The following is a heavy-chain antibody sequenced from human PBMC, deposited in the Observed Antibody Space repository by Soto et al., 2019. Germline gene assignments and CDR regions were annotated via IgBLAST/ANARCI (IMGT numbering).Heavy chain of an antibody. V-gene: IGHV4-30-4*01. D-gene: IGHD2-8*01. CDR3: AREIVPLTNDWYLDL. CDR2: IFDSGST. J-gene: IGHJ2*01. Sequence: PSETLSLTCTVSGGSISGGVHSWSWIRQPPGKGLEWIGHIFDSGSTYYNPSLKSRLTISVDTSKNQFSLRLSSVTAADTAVYYCAREIVPLTNDWYLDLGGGGPLVT. CDR1: GGSISGGVHS.